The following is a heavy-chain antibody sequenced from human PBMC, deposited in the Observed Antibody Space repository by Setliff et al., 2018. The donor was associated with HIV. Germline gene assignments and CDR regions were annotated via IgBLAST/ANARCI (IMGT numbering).Heavy chain of an antibody. Sequence: GGSLRLSCAASGFTVSTYYMSWVRQAPGKGLEWISTIYSGGDTYHADSVKGRVTLSRDNSKNTLYLQMNSLRAEDTAVYYCAREKVKMRGNYDSSTYYALADSWGQGTLVTVSS. D-gene: IGHD3-22*01. V-gene: IGHV3-66*02. CDR2: IYSGGDT. J-gene: IGHJ4*02. CDR1: GFTVSTYY. CDR3: AREKVKMRGNYDSSTYYALADS.